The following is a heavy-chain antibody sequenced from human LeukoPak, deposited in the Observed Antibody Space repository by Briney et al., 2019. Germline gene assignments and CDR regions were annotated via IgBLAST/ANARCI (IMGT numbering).Heavy chain of an antibody. CDR2: ISSSSSYI. V-gene: IGHV3-21*01. J-gene: IGHJ6*02. CDR1: GFTFSSYS. D-gene: IGHD3-3*01. CDR3: ARDPNYDFWSGYYIHYYGMDV. Sequence: PGGSLRLSCAASGFTFSSYSMNWVRQAPGKRLEWVSSISSSSSYIYYADSVKGRFTISRDNAKNSLYLQMNSLRAEGTAVYYCARDPNYDFWSGYYIHYYGMDVWGQGTTVTVSS.